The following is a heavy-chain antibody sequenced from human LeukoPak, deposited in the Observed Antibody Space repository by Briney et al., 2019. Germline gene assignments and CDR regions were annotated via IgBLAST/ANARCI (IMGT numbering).Heavy chain of an antibody. D-gene: IGHD3-3*01. CDR3: AGDGDYDFWSGYYKDGYYFDY. V-gene: IGHV1-69*04. Sequence: SVKVSCKASGGTFSSYTISWVRQAPGQGLEWMGRIIPILGIANYAQKFQGRVTITADKSTSTAYMKLSSLRSEDTAVYYCAGDGDYDFWSGYYKDGYYFDYWGQGTLVTVSS. CDR1: GGTFSSYT. CDR2: IIPILGIA. J-gene: IGHJ4*02.